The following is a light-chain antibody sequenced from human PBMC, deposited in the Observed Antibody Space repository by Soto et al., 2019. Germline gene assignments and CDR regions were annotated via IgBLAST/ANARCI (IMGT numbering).Light chain of an antibody. J-gene: IGKJ1*01. V-gene: IGKV3-20*01. CDR1: HFISTNY. CDR2: GTS. CDR3: QQYATSPTWT. Sequence: EFVLTQSPVTLSLSPGERATLSCRASHFISTNYLAWYQQRSCQAPRLLIYGTSTRATGIPDRFSGSGSGTDFTLTISRLEPEDFAVYVCQQYATSPTWTFGHGTKVES.